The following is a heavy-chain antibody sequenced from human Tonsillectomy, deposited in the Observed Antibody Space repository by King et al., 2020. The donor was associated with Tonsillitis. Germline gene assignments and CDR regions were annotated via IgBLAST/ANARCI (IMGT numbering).Heavy chain of an antibody. CDR2: IDYSGST. CDR1: GGSISSYY. V-gene: IGHV4-59*08. Sequence: QLQESGPGLVKPSETLSLTCTVSGGSISSYYWSWIRQPPGKGLEWIGYIDYSGSTNYNPSLKSRVTISVDTSKNQFSLKLSSVTAADTAVYYCARRPEYYYDSSGYYYYYGMDVWGQGTTVTVSS. D-gene: IGHD3-22*01. CDR3: ARRPEYYYDSSGYYYYYGMDV. J-gene: IGHJ6*02.